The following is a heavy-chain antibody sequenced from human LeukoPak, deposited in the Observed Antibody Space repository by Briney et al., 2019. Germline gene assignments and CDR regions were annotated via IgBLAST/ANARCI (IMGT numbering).Heavy chain of an antibody. J-gene: IGHJ3*02. V-gene: IGHV3-23*01. D-gene: IGHD1-26*01. Sequence: GGSLRLSCAASGFTFSIYDLSWVRQAPGKGLEWVSAISASGGSTYYADSVKGRFTISRDNSKNTLYLQMNSLRAEDTAVYYCAKEVGATLAFDIWGQGTMVTVSS. CDR2: ISASGGST. CDR1: GFTFSIYD. CDR3: AKEVGATLAFDI.